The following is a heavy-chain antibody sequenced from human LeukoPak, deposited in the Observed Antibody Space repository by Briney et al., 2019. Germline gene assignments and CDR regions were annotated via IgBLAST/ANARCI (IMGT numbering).Heavy chain of an antibody. D-gene: IGHD3-10*01. CDR3: ARPREVYYYGSGSLDY. CDR1: GYTFTGYY. CDR2: INPNSGGT. V-gene: IGHV1-2*02. Sequence: ASVKVSCKSSGYTFTGYYMHWVRQAPGQGLEWMGCINPNSGGTNYAQKFQGRVTMTRDTSISTAYMELSRLRSDDTAVYYCARPREVYYYGSGSLDYWGQGTLVTVSS. J-gene: IGHJ4*02.